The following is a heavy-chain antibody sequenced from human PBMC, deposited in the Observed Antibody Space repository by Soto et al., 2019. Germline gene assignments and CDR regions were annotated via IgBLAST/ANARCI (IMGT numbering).Heavy chain of an antibody. CDR2: FYYSGST. D-gene: IGHD3-22*01. V-gene: IGHV4-61*01. Sequence: PSETLSLTCTVSGGSVSSGNYYWSWIRQPPGKGLEWLGYFYYSGSTNYNPSLKSRVTISVDTSKNQFSLKLSSVTAADTAVYYCARTYYYDSSGYYYVDSLGAFDIWGQGTMVTVSS. J-gene: IGHJ3*02. CDR1: GGSVSSGNYY. CDR3: ARTYYYDSSGYYYVDSLGAFDI.